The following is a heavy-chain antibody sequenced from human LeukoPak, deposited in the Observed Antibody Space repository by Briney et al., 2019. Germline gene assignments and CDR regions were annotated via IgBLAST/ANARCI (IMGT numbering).Heavy chain of an antibody. D-gene: IGHD3-22*01. V-gene: IGHV3-9*01. Sequence: GGSLRLSCAASGFTFDDYAMHWVRQAPGKGLEWVSGISWNSGSIGYADSVKGRFTIFRDNAKNSLYLQMNSLRAEDTALYYCAKDQIPMYDSSGYFDYWGQGTLVTVSS. CDR2: ISWNSGSI. CDR1: GFTFDDYA. J-gene: IGHJ4*02. CDR3: AKDQIPMYDSSGYFDY.